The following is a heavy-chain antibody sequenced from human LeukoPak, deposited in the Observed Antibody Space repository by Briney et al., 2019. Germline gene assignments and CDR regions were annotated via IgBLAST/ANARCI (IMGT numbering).Heavy chain of an antibody. V-gene: IGHV4-59*01. CDR2: IYYSGST. CDR3: ARDSSGFGEFSFDY. Sequence: SETLSLTCTVSGGAISRYYWSWIRQPPGKGLEWIGYIYYSGSTNYNPSLKSRVTISVDTSKNQFSLKLSSVTAADTAVYYCARDSSGFGEFSFDYWGQGTLVTVSS. J-gene: IGHJ4*02. D-gene: IGHD3-10*01. CDR1: GGAISRYY.